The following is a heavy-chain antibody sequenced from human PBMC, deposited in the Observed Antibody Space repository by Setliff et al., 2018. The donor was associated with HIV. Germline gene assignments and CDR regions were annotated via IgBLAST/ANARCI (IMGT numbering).Heavy chain of an antibody. J-gene: IGHJ3*02. V-gene: IGHV1-46*01. CDR2: INPSGGGT. Sequence: ASVKVSCKASGYTFSNYYLHWLRQAPGQGLEWMGLINPSGGGTTYAQKFQGRVTMTRATSISTAYMDLSRLRSDDTAVYYCARDRIEGATDAFDIWGQGTMVTVSS. CDR1: GYTFSNYY. CDR3: ARDRIEGATDAFDI. D-gene: IGHD1-26*01.